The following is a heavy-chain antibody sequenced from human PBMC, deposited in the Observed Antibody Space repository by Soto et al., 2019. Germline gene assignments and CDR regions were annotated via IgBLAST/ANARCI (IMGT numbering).Heavy chain of an antibody. CDR2: ISAYNGNT. Sequence: ASVTVSCKASGYTFTSYGISWVRQAPGQGLEWMGWISAYNGNTNYAQKLQGRVTMTTDTSTSTAYMELRSLRSDDTAVYYCARGESDYGDYVPIDYWGQGTLVTVSS. D-gene: IGHD4-17*01. V-gene: IGHV1-18*01. J-gene: IGHJ4*02. CDR3: ARGESDYGDYVPIDY. CDR1: GYTFTSYG.